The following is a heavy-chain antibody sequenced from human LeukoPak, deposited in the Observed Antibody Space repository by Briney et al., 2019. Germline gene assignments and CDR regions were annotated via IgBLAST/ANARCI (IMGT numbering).Heavy chain of an antibody. CDR2: INHNAEMI. D-gene: IGHD3-9*01. CDR1: GFPFGSYV. CDR3: ARDHDWAFDL. V-gene: IGHV3-48*02. J-gene: IGHJ4*02. Sequence: QPGGSLRLSCEGSGFPFGSYVMSWVRQAPGKGLEWIAYINHNAEMIFYPDFVKGRSTISRDNPKKSLYLQMNALRYEDTAIYYCARDHDWAFDLWGQGTLVTVSS.